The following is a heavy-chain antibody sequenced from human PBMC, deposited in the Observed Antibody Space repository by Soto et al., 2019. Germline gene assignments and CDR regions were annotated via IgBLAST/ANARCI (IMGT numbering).Heavy chain of an antibody. J-gene: IGHJ4*02. CDR1: GGSFTIYD. CDR2: VHHSGTT. Sequence: SETLSLTCAVYGGSFTIYDWTWIRQSPGKGLEWIGEVHHSGTTTYNPSLKSRVTISVDTSKNQFSLKLSSVTAADTALYYCAGAWSHWGRGTLVTVSS. D-gene: IGHD6-19*01. CDR3: AGAWSH. V-gene: IGHV4-34*01.